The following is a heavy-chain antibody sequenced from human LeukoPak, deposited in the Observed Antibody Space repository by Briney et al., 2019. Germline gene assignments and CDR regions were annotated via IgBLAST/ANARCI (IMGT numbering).Heavy chain of an antibody. CDR1: GFTFSSYA. CDR3: AKNIAAARYYFDY. J-gene: IGHJ4*02. CDR2: ISGSGGST. V-gene: IGHV3-23*01. Sequence: GGSLRLSCAASGFTFSSYAMSWVRQAPGKGLEWVSAISGSGGSTYYADSVKGRFTFSRDNSKNTLYLQMNSLRAEDTAVYYCAKNIAAARYYFDYWGQGTLVTVSS. D-gene: IGHD6-13*01.